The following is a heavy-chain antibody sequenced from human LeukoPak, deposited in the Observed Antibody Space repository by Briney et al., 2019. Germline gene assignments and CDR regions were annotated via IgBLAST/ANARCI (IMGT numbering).Heavy chain of an antibody. D-gene: IGHD2-15*01. J-gene: IGHJ5*02. V-gene: IGHV1-69*05. Sequence: PVKVSCKASGGTFSSYAISWVRQAPGQGLEWMGRIIPIFGTANYAQKFQGRVTITTDESTSTAYMELSSLRSEDTAVYYCARDWRVVAATDNWFDPWGQGTLVTVSS. CDR2: IIPIFGTA. CDR3: ARDWRVVAATDNWFDP. CDR1: GGTFSSYA.